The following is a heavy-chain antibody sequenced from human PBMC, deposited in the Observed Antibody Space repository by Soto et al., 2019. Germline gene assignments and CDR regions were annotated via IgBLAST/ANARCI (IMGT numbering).Heavy chain of an antibody. CDR1: GYTFTGYH. J-gene: IGHJ5*02. V-gene: IGHV1-2*04. D-gene: IGHD1-26*01. CDR3: ARWVGASNWFDP. Sequence: QVQLVQSGAEVKEPEASVKVSCKASGYTFTGYHIHWVRQAPGQGLEWMGWINTNSGDTNYAQKFQGWVTMTRDTSINTAYVELSRLRSDDTAVYYCARWVGASNWFDPWGQGTLVTGSS. CDR2: INTNSGDT.